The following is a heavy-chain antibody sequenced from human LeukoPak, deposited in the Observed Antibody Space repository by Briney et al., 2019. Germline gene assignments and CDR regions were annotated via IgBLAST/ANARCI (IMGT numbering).Heavy chain of an antibody. Sequence: SETLSLTCTVSGGSISSYSWSWIRQPPGKGLEWIGYIYHSGSTYYNPSLKSRVTISVDRSKNQFSLKLSSVTAADTAVYYCARVMVRGVITDAFDIWGQGTMVTVSS. CDR2: IYHSGST. V-gene: IGHV4-30-2*01. CDR1: GGSISSYS. J-gene: IGHJ3*02. D-gene: IGHD3-10*01. CDR3: ARVMVRGVITDAFDI.